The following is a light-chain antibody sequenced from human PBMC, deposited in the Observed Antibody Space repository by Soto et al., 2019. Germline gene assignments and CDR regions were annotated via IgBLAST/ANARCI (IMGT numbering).Light chain of an antibody. J-gene: IGKJ5*01. V-gene: IGKV3D-20*02. CDR2: GAS. Sequence: EVVLTQSPGTLSLSPGERATLSCRASQSVNSNSLAWYQQKPGQAPRVFIYGASTRATGIPDGFSGSGSGTDFTLTISRLEPEDFAVYYCQQRSNWPPITFGQGTRLEI. CDR3: QQRSNWPPIT. CDR1: QSVNSNS.